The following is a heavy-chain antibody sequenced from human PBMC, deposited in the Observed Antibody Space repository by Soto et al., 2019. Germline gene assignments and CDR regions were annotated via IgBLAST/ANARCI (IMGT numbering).Heavy chain of an antibody. CDR2: IYYSGST. J-gene: IGHJ4*02. Sequence: QVQLQESGPGLVKPSQTLSLTCTVSGGSISSGGYYWSWIRQHPGKGLEWIGYIYYSGSTYYNPSLKRPVTISVDTPKNQFSLKLSSVTAADTAVYYCARASYSSGWYEDYWGQGTLVTVSS. CDR1: GGSISSGGYY. D-gene: IGHD6-19*01. V-gene: IGHV4-31*01. CDR3: ARASYSSGWYEDY.